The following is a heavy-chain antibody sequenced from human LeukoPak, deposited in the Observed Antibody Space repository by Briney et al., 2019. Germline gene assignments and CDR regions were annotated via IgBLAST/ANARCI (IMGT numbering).Heavy chain of an antibody. CDR3: ARGDAIVGTTGGAFDI. D-gene: IGHD1-26*01. Sequence: GGSLRLSCAASGFTFDDYGMSWVRQAPGKGLEWVSVLFRGGNTYYADSVKGRFTISRDKSKNTLYLQMNSLRAEDTAVYYCARGDAIVGTTGGAFDIWGQGTMVTVSS. CDR2: LFRGGNT. V-gene: IGHV3-66*01. CDR1: GFTFDDYG. J-gene: IGHJ3*02.